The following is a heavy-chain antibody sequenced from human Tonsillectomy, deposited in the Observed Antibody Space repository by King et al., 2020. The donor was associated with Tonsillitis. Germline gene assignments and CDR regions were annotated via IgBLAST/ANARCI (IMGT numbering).Heavy chain of an antibody. CDR3: ARDRVTTSEDAFDI. CDR2: IYTSGST. J-gene: IGHJ3*02. V-gene: IGHV4-4*07. Sequence: QLQESGPGLVKPSETLSLTCTVSGGSISSYYWSWIRQPAGKGLEWIGRIYTSGSTNYNPSLNSRVTMSVDTSKNQFSLKLSSVTAADTAVYYCARDRVTTSEDAFDIWGQGTMVTVSS. CDR1: GGSISSYY. D-gene: IGHD4-17*01.